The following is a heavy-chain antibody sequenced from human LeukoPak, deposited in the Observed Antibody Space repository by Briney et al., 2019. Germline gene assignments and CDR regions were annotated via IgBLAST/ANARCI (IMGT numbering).Heavy chain of an antibody. V-gene: IGHV3-74*01. CDR3: ARDTYDYVWGSYRLFDY. Sequence: GGSLRLLCAASGFTFSSYWMHWVRQAPGKGLVWVSRIYSDGSSTSYTHSVKGRFTISRDNAKNTLYLQMNSLRAEDTAVYYCARDTYDYVWGSYRLFDYWGQGTLVTVSS. CDR1: GFTFSSYW. J-gene: IGHJ4*02. D-gene: IGHD3-16*02. CDR2: IYSDGSST.